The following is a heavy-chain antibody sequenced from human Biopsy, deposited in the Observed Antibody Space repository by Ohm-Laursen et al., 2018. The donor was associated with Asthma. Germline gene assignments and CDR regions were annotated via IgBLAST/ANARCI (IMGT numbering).Heavy chain of an antibody. D-gene: IGHD6-19*01. Sequence: SLRLSCAASGFMFRSFGMHWVRQAPGKGLEWVALMSYDGSIKDYADSVKGRFTISRDNSKSTLFLQMDSLSAEDTAVYYCAKDFRGIAVAGDRGFDYWGLGTLVYVSS. CDR2: MSYDGSIK. J-gene: IGHJ4*01. V-gene: IGHV3-30*18. CDR3: AKDFRGIAVAGDRGFDY. CDR1: GFMFRSFG.